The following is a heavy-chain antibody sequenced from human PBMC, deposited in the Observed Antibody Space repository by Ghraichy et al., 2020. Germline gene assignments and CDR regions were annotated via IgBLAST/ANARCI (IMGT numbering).Heavy chain of an antibody. D-gene: IGHD6-13*01. Sequence: GGSLRLSCAASGITFSSYWMSWVRQAPGKGLEWVANTKQDGSEKYYVDSVKGRFTVSRDNAKNFLYLQMNSLRVEDTAIYYCARESPGSSSWYEGWGQGTLVTVSS. CDR2: TKQDGSEK. CDR1: GITFSSYW. V-gene: IGHV3-7*03. CDR3: ARESPGSSSWYEG. J-gene: IGHJ4*02.